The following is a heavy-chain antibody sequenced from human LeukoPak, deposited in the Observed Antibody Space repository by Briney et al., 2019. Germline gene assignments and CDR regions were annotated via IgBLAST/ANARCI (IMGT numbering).Heavy chain of an antibody. CDR1: GYTFTGYY. J-gene: IGHJ5*02. CDR2: INPNSGGT. Sequence: ASVKVSCKASGYTFTGYYMHWVRQAPGQGLEWMGRINPNSGGTNYAQKFQGRVTMTRDTSISTAYMELSRLRSDDTAVYYCAISDTAMAWFDPWGQGPLVTVSS. D-gene: IGHD5-18*01. CDR3: AISDTAMAWFDP. V-gene: IGHV1-2*06.